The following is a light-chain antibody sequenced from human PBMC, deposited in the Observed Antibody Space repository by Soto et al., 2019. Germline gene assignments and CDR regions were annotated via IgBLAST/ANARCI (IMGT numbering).Light chain of an antibody. CDR2: EGS. CDR3: CSYAGSSTVV. Sequence: QSALTPPASVSGSPGQSITISCTGTSSDVGSYNLVSWYQQHPGKAPKLMIYEGSKRPSGVSNRFSGSKSGNTASLTISGLQAEDEADYYCCSYAGSSTVVFGGGTKVTV. V-gene: IGLV2-23*01. CDR1: SSDVGSYNL. J-gene: IGLJ2*01.